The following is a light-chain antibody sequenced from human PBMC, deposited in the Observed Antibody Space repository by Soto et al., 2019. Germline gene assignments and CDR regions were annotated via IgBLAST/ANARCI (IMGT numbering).Light chain of an antibody. CDR3: QAYDSSLSGYV. CDR2: GNT. CDR1: KSDIGSNY. J-gene: IGLJ1*01. V-gene: IGLV1-40*01. Sequence: QSVLTQPPSASGAPGQRVTFSCSGSKSDIGSNYVFWYQQLPGMAPKLLIHGNTNRPSGVPDRFSGSKSGTSASLAITGLQTEDEAEYYCQAYDSSLSGYVFGTGTKVTVL.